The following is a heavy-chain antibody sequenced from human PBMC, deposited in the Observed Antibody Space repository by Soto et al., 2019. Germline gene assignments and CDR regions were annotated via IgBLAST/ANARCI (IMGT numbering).Heavy chain of an antibody. CDR1: GYIFTSWR. CDR2: INPYNGKT. CDR3: ARESGGLDP. V-gene: IGHV1-18*01. J-gene: IGHJ5*02. Sequence: ASVKVSCKASGYIFTSWRITRVRQAPGQGLEYMGWINPYNGKTNYAQKFQGRVTMTTDTSTNTAYMELGSLRSDDTALYYCARESGGLDPWGQGTLVTVS.